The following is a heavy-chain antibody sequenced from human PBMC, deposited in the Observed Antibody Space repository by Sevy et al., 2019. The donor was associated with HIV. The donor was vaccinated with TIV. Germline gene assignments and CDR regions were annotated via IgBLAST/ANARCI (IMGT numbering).Heavy chain of an antibody. V-gene: IGHV1-18*01. CDR1: GYTFDSYV. Sequence: ASVKVSCKASGYTFDSYVITWVRQAPGQGLEWMGWISTYNSNKNYAQNFQGRVTMTTDTSTSTAYMELTGLISDDTAGDYGARGVSVGSTTGVWFDPWGQGTLVTVSS. J-gene: IGHJ5*02. CDR2: ISTYNSNK. CDR3: ARGVSVGSTTGVWFDP. D-gene: IGHD1-26*01.